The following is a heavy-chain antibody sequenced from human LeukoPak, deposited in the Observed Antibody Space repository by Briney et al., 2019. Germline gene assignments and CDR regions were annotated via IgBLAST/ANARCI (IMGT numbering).Heavy chain of an antibody. J-gene: IGHJ3*02. D-gene: IGHD3-22*01. CDR2: IKNDGTVK. CDR1: GFTFSYHW. CDR3: AKDMGYYYDSSGLLGDAFDI. Sequence: GGSLRLSCAASGFTFSYHWMTWVRQAPGKGLEWVANIKNDGTVKNYVDSVKGRFTISRDNAKNSLYLQMNSLRAEDTALYYCAKDMGYYYDSSGLLGDAFDIWGQGTMVTVSS. V-gene: IGHV3-7*03.